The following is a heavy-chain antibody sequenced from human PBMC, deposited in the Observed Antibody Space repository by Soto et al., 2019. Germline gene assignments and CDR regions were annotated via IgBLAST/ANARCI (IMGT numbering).Heavy chain of an antibody. CDR1: GYSFPSYW. D-gene: IGHD6-19*01. V-gene: IGHV5-51*01. CDR3: ARVFGSGWYGDYYSGMDV. J-gene: IGHJ6*02. CDR2: IYPGDSDT. Sequence: GASLKISCKGSGYSFPSYWIGWVRQMPGKGLEWMGIIYPGDSDTRYSPSFQGQVTISADKSISTAYLPWSSLKASDTAMYYCARVFGSGWYGDYYSGMDVWGQGTTVTVSS.